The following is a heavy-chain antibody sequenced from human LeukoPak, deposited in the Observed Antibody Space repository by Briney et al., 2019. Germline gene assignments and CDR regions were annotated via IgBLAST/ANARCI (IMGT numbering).Heavy chain of an antibody. CDR1: GYTFTSYY. V-gene: IGHV1-46*01. J-gene: IGHJ3*02. CDR3: ANFDGSTQAFQI. CDR2: IIPSGGFT. D-gene: IGHD3-9*01. Sequence: ASVKVSCKASGYTFTSYYMHWVRQAPGQGLEWMGIIIPSGGFTTYAQKFQGRITMTRDTSTSTVHMELNSLRAEDTALYSCANFDGSTQAFQIWGQGTMVTVSS.